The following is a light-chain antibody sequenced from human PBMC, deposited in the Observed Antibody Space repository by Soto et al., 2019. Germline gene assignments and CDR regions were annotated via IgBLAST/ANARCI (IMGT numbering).Light chain of an antibody. CDR1: SSDVGSYNL. Sequence: QSALTQPASVSGSPGQSITISCIGTSSDVGSYNLVSWYQQHPGKAPKVLIYEVSERPPGVSNRFSGSKSGNTASLTISGLQAGDEAEYFCCSYAGSRTHVLFGGGTKLTVL. J-gene: IGLJ2*01. V-gene: IGLV2-23*02. CDR3: CSYAGSRTHVL. CDR2: EVS.